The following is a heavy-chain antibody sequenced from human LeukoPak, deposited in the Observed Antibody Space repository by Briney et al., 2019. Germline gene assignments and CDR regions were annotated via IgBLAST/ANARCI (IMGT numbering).Heavy chain of an antibody. CDR2: INAGNGNT. D-gene: IGHD3-9*01. Sequence: ASVKVSCKASGYTFTSYAMHWVRQAPGQRLEWMGWINAGNGNTKYSQKFQGRVTITRDTSASTAYMELSSLRSEDTALFYCQRPSYDILTGYYTLDYWGQGTLVTVSS. V-gene: IGHV1-3*01. CDR3: QRPSYDILTGYYTLDY. J-gene: IGHJ4*02. CDR1: GYTFTSYA.